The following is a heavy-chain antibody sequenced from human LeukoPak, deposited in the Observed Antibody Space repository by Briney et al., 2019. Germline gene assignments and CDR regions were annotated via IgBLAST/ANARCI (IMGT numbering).Heavy chain of an antibody. D-gene: IGHD6-13*01. V-gene: IGHV4-34*01. CDR3: ARFPLGIAAAGTGGYAFDI. Sequence: SETLSLTCAVYGGSFSGYYWSWIRQPPGKGLEWIGEINHSGSTNYNPSLKSRVTISVDTSKNQFSLKLSSVTAADTAVYYCARFPLGIAAAGTGGYAFDIWGQGTMVTVSS. J-gene: IGHJ3*02. CDR1: GGSFSGYY. CDR2: INHSGST.